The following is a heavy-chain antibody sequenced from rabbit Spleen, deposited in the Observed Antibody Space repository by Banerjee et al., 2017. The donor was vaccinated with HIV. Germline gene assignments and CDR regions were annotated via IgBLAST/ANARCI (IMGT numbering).Heavy chain of an antibody. D-gene: IGHD8-1*01. CDR1: GFSFSSSYW. V-gene: IGHV1S40*01. CDR2: IYAGGSGST. CDR3: ARDTGTSFSTYGMDL. J-gene: IGHJ6*01. Sequence: QSLEESGGDLVKPGASLTLTCTASGFSFSSSYWICWVRQAPGKGLEWIACIYAGGSGSTYSATWAKGRFTVSKTSSTTVTLQMTSLTAADTATYFCARDTGTSFSTYGMDLWGPGPRHRL.